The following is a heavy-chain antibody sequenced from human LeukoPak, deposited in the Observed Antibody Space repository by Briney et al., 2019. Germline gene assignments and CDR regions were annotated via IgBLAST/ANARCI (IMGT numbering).Heavy chain of an antibody. Sequence: GGSLRLSCAASGITFSSYGMHWVRQAPGKGLEWVAVISYDGSNKYYVDSVKGRFTISRDNFKNTLSLQMSSLRVEDTAVYYCARDRFCTGGSCYMDVWGRGTTVTVSS. D-gene: IGHD2-15*01. CDR3: ARDRFCTGGSCYMDV. J-gene: IGHJ6*03. CDR2: ISYDGSNK. V-gene: IGHV3-30*03. CDR1: GITFSSYG.